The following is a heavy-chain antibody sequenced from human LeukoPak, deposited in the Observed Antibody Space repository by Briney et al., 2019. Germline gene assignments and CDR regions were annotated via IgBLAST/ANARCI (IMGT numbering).Heavy chain of an antibody. V-gene: IGHV4-38-2*02. Sequence: PSETLSLTCAVSGYSISSGYYWGWIRQPPGKGLEWIGSIYHSGSTYYNPSLKSRVTISVDTSKNQFSLKLSSVTAADTAVYYCARDWVYGSGSYYYHTPFDYWGQGTLVTVSS. CDR1: GYSISSGYY. CDR2: IYHSGST. CDR3: ARDWVYGSGSYYYHTPFDY. J-gene: IGHJ4*02. D-gene: IGHD3-10*01.